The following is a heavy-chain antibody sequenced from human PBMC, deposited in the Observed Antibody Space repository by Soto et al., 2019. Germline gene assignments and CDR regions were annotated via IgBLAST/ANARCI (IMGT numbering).Heavy chain of an antibody. D-gene: IGHD2-2*01. CDR1: GYTFTSYG. CDR3: ARGMGDCSSTSCLLSYYYYYYMDV. CDR2: ISAYNGNT. V-gene: IGHV1-18*01. Sequence: EASVKVSCKASGYTFTSYGISWVRQAPGQGLEWMGWISAYNGNTNYAQKLQGRVTMTTDTSTSTAYMELRSLRSDDTAVYYCARGMGDCSSTSCLLSYYYYYYMDVWGKGTTVTVSS. J-gene: IGHJ6*03.